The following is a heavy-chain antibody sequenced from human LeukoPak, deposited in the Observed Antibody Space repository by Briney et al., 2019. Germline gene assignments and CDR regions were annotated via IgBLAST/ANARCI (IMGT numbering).Heavy chain of an antibody. CDR3: AMSVEMAAIPSFDY. CDR1: GHIFTTHY. D-gene: IGHD5-24*01. Sequence: ASVKVSCKTSGHIFTTHYIHWMRQAPGQRLEWLGRVNTDNTKSEYSQKFQGRVIITRDTSASTAYMEVSGLRSEDTAMYYCAMSVEMAAIPSFDYWGQGTLVTVSS. J-gene: IGHJ4*02. CDR2: VNTDNTKS. V-gene: IGHV1-3*04.